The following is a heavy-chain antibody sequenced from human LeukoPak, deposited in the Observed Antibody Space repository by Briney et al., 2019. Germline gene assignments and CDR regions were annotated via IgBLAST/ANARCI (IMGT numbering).Heavy chain of an antibody. CDR3: ARDSPYSSYYCMDV. CDR1: GFTFSSYA. Sequence: GRSLRLSCAASGFTFSSYAMHWVRQAPGKGLEWVAVISYDGSNKYYADSVKGRFTISRDNSKNTLYLQMNSLRAEDTAVYYSARDSPYSSYYCMDVWGQGTTVTVYS. V-gene: IGHV3-30*04. D-gene: IGHD6-13*01. J-gene: IGHJ6*02. CDR2: ISYDGSNK.